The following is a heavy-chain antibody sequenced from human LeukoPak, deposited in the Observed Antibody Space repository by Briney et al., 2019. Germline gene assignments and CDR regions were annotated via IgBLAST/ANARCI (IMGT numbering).Heavy chain of an antibody. D-gene: IGHD2-15*01. J-gene: IGHJ3*01. CDR1: GGFISSGGYY. V-gene: IGHV4-31*11. CDR3: ARRRQVSYYSPYAFDL. CDR2: IYNSGST. Sequence: PSETLSLTCAVSGGFISSGGYYWSWIRQHPGKGLEWIGYIYNSGSTYYNPSLKSRVTISVDTSKNQFSLKLSSVTAADTAVYYCARRRQVSYYSPYAFDLWGQGTMVTVSS.